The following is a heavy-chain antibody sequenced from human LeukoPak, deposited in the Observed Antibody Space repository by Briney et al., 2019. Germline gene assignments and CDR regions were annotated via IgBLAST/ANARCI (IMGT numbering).Heavy chain of an antibody. Sequence: GGSLRLSCTASGFTFGDYAMSWVRQAPGKGLEWVGFIRSKAYGGTPEYAASVKGRFTISRDDSKSIAYLQMNSLKTEDTAVYYCTKAGTGWLDFFDYWGQGTLVTVSS. CDR1: GFTFGDYA. J-gene: IGHJ4*02. CDR3: TKAGTGWLDFFDY. V-gene: IGHV3-49*04. CDR2: IRSKAYGGTP. D-gene: IGHD6-19*01.